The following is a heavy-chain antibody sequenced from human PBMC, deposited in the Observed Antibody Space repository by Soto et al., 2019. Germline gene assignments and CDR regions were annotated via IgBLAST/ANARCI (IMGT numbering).Heavy chain of an antibody. D-gene: IGHD3-10*01. Sequence: QVQLVQSGAEVKKPGASVKVSCKTSGYIFHNYGISWVRQAPGQGLEWMGWSSDYNGNTKYAQKFQGRVTMATDTSTRTADMELRSLRPDATAVYYCAREGHYTGSESYSPPRYYGMDVWGQGPTVTVSS. J-gene: IGHJ6*02. CDR3: AREGHYTGSESYSPPRYYGMDV. V-gene: IGHV1-18*01. CDR1: GYIFHNYG. CDR2: SSDYNGNT.